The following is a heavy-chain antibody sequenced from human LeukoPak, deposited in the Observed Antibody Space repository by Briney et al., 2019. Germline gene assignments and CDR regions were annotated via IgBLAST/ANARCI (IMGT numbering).Heavy chain of an antibody. Sequence: GGSLRLSCAASGFAFSSYAMTWVRQAPGKGLEWVSDISGSGASTYYADSVKGRFTISRDNSKNTLYLQMNSLRAEDTAVYYCAKDSGNRDNWFDPWGQGTLVTISS. V-gene: IGHV3-23*01. J-gene: IGHJ5*02. CDR2: ISGSGAST. CDR3: AKDSGNRDNWFDP. D-gene: IGHD1-14*01. CDR1: GFAFSSYA.